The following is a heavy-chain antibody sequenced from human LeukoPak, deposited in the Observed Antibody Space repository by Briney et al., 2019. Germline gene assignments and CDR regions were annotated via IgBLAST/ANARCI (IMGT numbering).Heavy chain of an antibody. J-gene: IGHJ3*02. CDR1: GFTFSSYA. V-gene: IGHV3-23*01. D-gene: IGHD3-10*01. CDR3: AKDLGITMVREAAFDI. Sequence: HPGGSLRLSCAASGFTFSSYAMNWVRQAPGKGLECVSAISGSGGSTYYADSVKGRFTIYNDNSKNTLYLQMNSLRVEDTSVYYCAKDLGITMVREAAFDIWGQGTMVTVSS. CDR2: ISGSGGST.